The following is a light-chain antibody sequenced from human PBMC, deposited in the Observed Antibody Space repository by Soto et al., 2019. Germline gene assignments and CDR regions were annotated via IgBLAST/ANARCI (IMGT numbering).Light chain of an antibody. CDR2: EVS. Sequence: QSALTQPASVSGSPGQSITISCTGTSNDVGGYSYVSWYQNHPDKAPKLIIYEVSNRPSGVSHRFSGSKSGNTASLTISGLPAEDEADYYCSSYTSSSTLVFGGGTKLTVL. J-gene: IGLJ3*02. CDR3: SSYTSSSTLV. V-gene: IGLV2-14*01. CDR1: SNDVGGYSY.